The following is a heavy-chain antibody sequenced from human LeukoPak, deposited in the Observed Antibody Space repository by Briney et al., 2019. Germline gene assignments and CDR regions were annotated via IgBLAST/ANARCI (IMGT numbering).Heavy chain of an antibody. V-gene: IGHV4-34*01. CDR1: GGSFSGYY. D-gene: IGHD3-16*01. J-gene: IGHJ6*03. Sequence: SETLSLTCAVYGGSFSGYYWSWIRQPPGKGLEWIGEINHSGSTNYNPSLKSRVTISVDTSKNQFSLKLSSVTAADTAVYYCARAALYYYYYYMDVWGKGTTVTVSS. CDR2: INHSGST. CDR3: ARAALYYYYYYMDV.